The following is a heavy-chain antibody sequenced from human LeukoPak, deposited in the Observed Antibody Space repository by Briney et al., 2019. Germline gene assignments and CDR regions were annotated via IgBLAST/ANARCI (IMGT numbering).Heavy chain of an antibody. Sequence: GRSLRLSCAGSGFSFSSYGMNWVRQAPGKGLEWVSSISSSSSYIYYADSVKGRFTISRDNAKNSLYLQMNSLRAEDTAVYYCARGRLDYGDYLNWFDPWGQGTLVTVSS. CDR1: GFSFSSYG. CDR3: ARGRLDYGDYLNWFDP. CDR2: ISSSSSYI. V-gene: IGHV3-21*01. J-gene: IGHJ5*02. D-gene: IGHD4-17*01.